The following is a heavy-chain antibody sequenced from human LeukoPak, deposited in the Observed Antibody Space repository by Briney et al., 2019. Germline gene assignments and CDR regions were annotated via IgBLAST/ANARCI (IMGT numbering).Heavy chain of an antibody. CDR3: AKRKSYCGSTSCSYDAFDI. CDR1: GFTFSSYA. Sequence: GSLRLSCAASGFTFSSYAMNWVRQAPGKGLEWVSTISVSGGSTYYADSVKGRFSISRDNSKNTLYLQMNSLRAEDTAVYYCAKRKSYCGSTSCSYDAFDIWGQGTMVTLSS. J-gene: IGHJ3*02. CDR2: ISVSGGST. V-gene: IGHV3-23*01. D-gene: IGHD2-2*01.